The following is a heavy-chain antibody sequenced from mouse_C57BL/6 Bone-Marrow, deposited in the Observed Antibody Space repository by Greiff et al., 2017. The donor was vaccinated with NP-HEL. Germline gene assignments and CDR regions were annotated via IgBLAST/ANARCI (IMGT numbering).Heavy chain of an antibody. Sequence: QVQLKQSGAELARPGASVKLSCKASGYTFTSYGISWVKQRTGQGLEWIGEIYPRSGNTYYNEKFKGKATLTADKSSSTAYMELRSLTSEDSAVDVCARESLYDHEGAYWGRGTLVTVSA. CDR3: ARESLYDHEGAY. CDR1: GYTFTSYG. V-gene: IGHV1-81*01. J-gene: IGHJ3*01. CDR2: IYPRSGNT. D-gene: IGHD2-4*01.